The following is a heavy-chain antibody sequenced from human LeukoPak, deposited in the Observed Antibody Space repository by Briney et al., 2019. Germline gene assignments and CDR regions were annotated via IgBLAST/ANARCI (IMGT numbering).Heavy chain of an antibody. CDR2: ISWNSGSI. CDR3: AKADGDTAMVS. J-gene: IGHJ4*02. CDR1: GFTFDDYA. Sequence: GRSLRLSCAASGFTFDDYAMHWVRQAPGKGLEWVSGISWNSGSIGYADSVKGRFTISRDNAKNSLYLQMNSLRAEDTALYYCAKADGDTAMVSWGQGTLVTVSS. V-gene: IGHV3-9*01. D-gene: IGHD5-18*01.